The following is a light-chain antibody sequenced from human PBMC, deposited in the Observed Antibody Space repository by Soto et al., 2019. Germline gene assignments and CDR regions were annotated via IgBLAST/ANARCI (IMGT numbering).Light chain of an antibody. CDR2: GAS. CDR3: QQYGSSPWT. V-gene: IGKV3-20*01. J-gene: IGKJ1*01. Sequence: EIVLTQSPATLSLSPGERATLSRRASQSVSSNLAWYQQKPGQAPRLLIYGASSRATGIPDRVSGSGSGTDFTLTISRLEPEDFAVYYCQQYGSSPWTVGQGTKVEIK. CDR1: QSVSSN.